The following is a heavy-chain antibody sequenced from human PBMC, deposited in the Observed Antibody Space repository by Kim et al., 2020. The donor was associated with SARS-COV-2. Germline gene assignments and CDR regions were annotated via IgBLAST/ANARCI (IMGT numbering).Heavy chain of an antibody. CDR3: TTWIQLCLSISGY. D-gene: IGHD5-18*01. Sequence: GGSLRLSCAASGFTFSNSWMSWVRQAPGKGLEWVGRIKSKTDGGTSDYAAPGKGRFTSSRDDSTNTLYLQMNSLKTEDTAVYYCTTWIQLCLSISGYCGHGSLVTVSS. CDR1: GFTFSNSW. V-gene: IGHV3-15*01. J-gene: IGHJ4*01. CDR2: IKSKTDGGTS.